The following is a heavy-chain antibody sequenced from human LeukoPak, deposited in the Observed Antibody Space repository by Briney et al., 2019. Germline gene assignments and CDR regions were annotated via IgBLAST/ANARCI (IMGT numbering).Heavy chain of an antibody. CDR1: GGSFSGYY. CDR2: INHSGST. D-gene: IGHD7-27*01. CDR3: ARDELGFDY. Sequence: PSDTLSLTCAVYGGSFSGYYWSWIRQPSGKGLEWIGEINHSGSTNYNPSLKSRVTISVDTSKNQFSLKLSSVTAADTAVYYCARDELGFDYWGQGTLVTVSS. J-gene: IGHJ4*02. V-gene: IGHV4-34*01.